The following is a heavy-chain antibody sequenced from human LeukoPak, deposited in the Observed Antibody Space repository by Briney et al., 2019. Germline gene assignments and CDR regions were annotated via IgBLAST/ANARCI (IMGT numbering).Heavy chain of an antibody. D-gene: IGHD3-10*01. CDR2: ISGSGSTA. Sequence: GGSLRLSCVASGFSFSNYALSWVRRAPGKGLEWVSGISGSGSTAVYTDSVRGRFTVSRDNSKNTLYLQMNSLRDEDTAVYYCAKDALGGSGSYSWGTFDYWGQGTLVTVSS. V-gene: IGHV3-23*01. CDR1: GFSFSNYA. J-gene: IGHJ4*02. CDR3: AKDALGGSGSYSWGTFDY.